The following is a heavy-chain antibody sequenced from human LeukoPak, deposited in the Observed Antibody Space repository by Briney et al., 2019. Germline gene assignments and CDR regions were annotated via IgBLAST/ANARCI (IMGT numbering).Heavy chain of an antibody. D-gene: IGHD2-2*01. CDR1: GFTFDNYG. J-gene: IGHJ4*02. CDR2: ISGSGGNT. CDR3: AKGKGTNWYASLDY. Sequence: GGSLRLSCVFSGFTFDNYGMTWVRQAPGKGLEWVSSISGSGGNTYYAASVKGRFTISRDNSKNTVCLLMNNMRTEDSAVYHCAKGKGTNWYASLDYWGRRTLVTVSS. V-gene: IGHV3-23*01.